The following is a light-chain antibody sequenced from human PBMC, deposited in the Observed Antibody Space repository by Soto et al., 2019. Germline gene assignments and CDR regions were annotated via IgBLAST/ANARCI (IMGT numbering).Light chain of an antibody. CDR1: QSVRSN. V-gene: IGKV3-15*01. Sequence: EILMTQSPATLSVSPGERATLSCRASQSVRSNLAWYQQRPGQAPRLLIYGASTRATDIPARFSGSGSGTEFTLTISSLRSEDFAVYYCQQYNNWWTFGQGTKVDIK. CDR3: QQYNNWWT. J-gene: IGKJ1*01. CDR2: GAS.